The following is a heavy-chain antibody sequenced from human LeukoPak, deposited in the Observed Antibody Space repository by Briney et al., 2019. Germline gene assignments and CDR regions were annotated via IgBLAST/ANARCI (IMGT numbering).Heavy chain of an antibody. CDR1: GYTFTGYY. Sequence: ASVKVSCKASGYTFTGYYMHWVRQAPGQGLEWMGWINPNSGGTNYAQKFQGRVTMTRDTSISTAYMELSRLRSGDTAVYYCARMYGSGSYTVDYWGQGTLVTVSS. V-gene: IGHV1-2*02. CDR2: INPNSGGT. J-gene: IGHJ4*02. D-gene: IGHD3-10*01. CDR3: ARMYGSGSYTVDY.